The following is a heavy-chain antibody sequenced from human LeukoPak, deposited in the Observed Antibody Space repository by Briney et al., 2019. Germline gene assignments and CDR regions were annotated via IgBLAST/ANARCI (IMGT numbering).Heavy chain of an antibody. J-gene: IGHJ4*02. CDR1: GFTFSSYG. CDR2: IWYDGSNK. D-gene: IGHD2-21*02. V-gene: IGHV3-33*01. Sequence: PGRSLRLSCAASGFTFSSYGMHWVRQAPGKGLEWVAVIWYDGSNKYYADSVKGRFTISRDNSKNTLYLQMNSLRAEDTAVYYCARELYCGGDCYPYFDYWGQGTLVTVSS. CDR3: ARELYCGGDCYPYFDY.